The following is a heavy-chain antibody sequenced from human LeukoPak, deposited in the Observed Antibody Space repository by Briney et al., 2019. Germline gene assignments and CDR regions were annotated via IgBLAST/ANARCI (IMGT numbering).Heavy chain of an antibody. V-gene: IGHV3-49*03. CDR1: GFTFGDYA. CDR2: IRSKAYGGTT. Sequence: GGSLRLSCTASGFTFGDYAMSWFRQAPGKGLEWVGFIRSKAYGGTTEDAASVKGRFTISRDDSKSIAYLQMNSLKTEDTAVYYCTRESGYYYDSSGYYPDYWGQGTLVTVSS. D-gene: IGHD3-22*01. CDR3: TRESGYYYDSSGYYPDY. J-gene: IGHJ4*02.